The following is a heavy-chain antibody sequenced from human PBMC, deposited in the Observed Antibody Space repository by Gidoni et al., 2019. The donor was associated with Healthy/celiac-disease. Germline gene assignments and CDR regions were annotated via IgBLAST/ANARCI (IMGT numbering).Heavy chain of an antibody. D-gene: IGHD3-10*01. J-gene: IGHJ4*02. Sequence: QVQLQESGPGLVKPSETLSLTCTVSGGSISSYYWSWIRQPPGKGLEWIGYIYYSGSTNYNPSLKSRVTISVDTSKNQFSLKLSSVTAADTAVYYCASSSGSYYGDVFDYWGQGTLVTVSS. CDR1: GGSISSYY. CDR2: IYYSGST. CDR3: ASSSGSYYGDVFDY. V-gene: IGHV4-59*01.